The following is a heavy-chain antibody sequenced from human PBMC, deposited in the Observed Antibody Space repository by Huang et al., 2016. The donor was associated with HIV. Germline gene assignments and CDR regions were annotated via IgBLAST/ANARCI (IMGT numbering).Heavy chain of an antibody. J-gene: IGHJ4*02. CDR2: LVHMLVSA. D-gene: IGHD3-22*01. Sequence: QVHLVQSGAEVKKPGSSVKVSCKASGDSFTSLPINWVRQAPGQGLEWMRGLVHMLVSATDAQKVRGRVTISADESTSTSYMELSRLRSDDTAMYYCATSTPMLGESGGWSGKVVITENVPYVDWGQGTLVTVSS. V-gene: IGHV1-69*01. CDR3: ATSTPMLGESGGWSGKVVITENVPYVD. CDR1: GDSFTSLP.